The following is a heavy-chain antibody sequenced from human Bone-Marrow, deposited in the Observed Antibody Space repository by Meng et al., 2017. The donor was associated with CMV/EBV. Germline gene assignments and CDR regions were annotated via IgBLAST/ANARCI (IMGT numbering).Heavy chain of an antibody. J-gene: IGHJ6*02. V-gene: IGHV4-38-2*02. Sequence: SETLSLTCTVSGYSISSGYYWGWIRQPPGKGLEWIGSIYHSGSTYYNPSLKSRVTISVDTSKNQFSLKLSSVTAADTAVYYCARTTTYYYGMDVWGQGTTVTVSS. CDR1: GYSISSGYY. CDR2: IYHSGST. D-gene: IGHD1-1*01. CDR3: ARTTTYYYGMDV.